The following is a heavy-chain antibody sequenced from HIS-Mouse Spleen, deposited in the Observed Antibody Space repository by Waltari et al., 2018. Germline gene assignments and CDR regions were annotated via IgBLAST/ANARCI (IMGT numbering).Heavy chain of an antibody. CDR1: GGAISSRSYY. J-gene: IGHJ2*01. D-gene: IGHD6-13*01. Sequence: QLQLQESGPGLVKPSETLSLTCTVSGGAISSRSYYWGWIRQPPGKGLEWIGSINYSGITYYHPSLKSRVTISVDTSKSQFSLKLGSVTAADTAVYYCARELPYSSSWYDWYFDLWGRGTLVTVSS. V-gene: IGHV4-39*07. CDR2: INYSGIT. CDR3: ARELPYSSSWYDWYFDL.